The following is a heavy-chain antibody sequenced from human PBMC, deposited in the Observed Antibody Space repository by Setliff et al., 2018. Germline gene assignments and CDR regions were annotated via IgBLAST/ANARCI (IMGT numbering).Heavy chain of an antibody. Sequence: LRLSCATSGFTFSDYYMSWIRQTPGKGLEWVAYISSSGSLIYYPDSVKGRFTISRDNAKNSLYLQMNSLRAEDTALYYCARDRISRYYDSGAHAFDIWGQGTMVTVSS. V-gene: IGHV3-11*01. D-gene: IGHD3-22*01. J-gene: IGHJ3*02. CDR1: GFTFSDYY. CDR2: ISSSGSLI. CDR3: ARDRISRYYDSGAHAFDI.